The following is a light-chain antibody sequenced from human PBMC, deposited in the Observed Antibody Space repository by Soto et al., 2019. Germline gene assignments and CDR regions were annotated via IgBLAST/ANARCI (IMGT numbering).Light chain of an antibody. CDR2: YDT. V-gene: IGLV3-21*04. CDR1: NIGTKS. Sequence: SYELTQPPSVSVAPGKTATITCGGANIGTKSVHWSRQRPGQAPVLVIYYDTDRPSGIPDRLSGSKSEQTATLSISRVEAGDEADYYCQVWDSGSDHVVFGGGTKRTVL. J-gene: IGLJ3*02. CDR3: QVWDSGSDHVV.